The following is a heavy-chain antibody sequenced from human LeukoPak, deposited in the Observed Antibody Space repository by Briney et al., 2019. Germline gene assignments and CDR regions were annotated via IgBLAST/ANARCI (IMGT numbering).Heavy chain of an antibody. CDR1: GGSFSGYY. D-gene: IGHD3-10*01. V-gene: IGHV4-34*01. CDR2: INHSGST. CDR3: ARLRITMAQGHGRGFDP. J-gene: IGHJ5*02. Sequence: SETLSLTCAVYGGSFSGYYWGWIRQPPGQGLEWIGEINHSGSTNSNPSLKSRGTISVDTPNSQFSLKLSSVTAADTAVYYCARLRITMAQGHGRGFDPWGKGTLVTVSS.